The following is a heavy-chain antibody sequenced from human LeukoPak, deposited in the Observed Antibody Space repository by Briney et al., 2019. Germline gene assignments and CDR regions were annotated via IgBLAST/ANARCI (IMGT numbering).Heavy chain of an antibody. D-gene: IGHD3-22*01. CDR2: INPSGGST. CDR3: ARDSPYYDSSGHYFDY. Sequence: ASVKVSCKASGYTFTSYYMHWVRQAPGQGLEWMGIINPSGGSTSYAQKFQGRVTMTRDTSTSTVYMELSSLRSEDTAVYYCARDSPYYDSSGHYFDYWGPGTLVTVSS. J-gene: IGHJ4*02. V-gene: IGHV1-46*03. CDR1: GYTFTSYY.